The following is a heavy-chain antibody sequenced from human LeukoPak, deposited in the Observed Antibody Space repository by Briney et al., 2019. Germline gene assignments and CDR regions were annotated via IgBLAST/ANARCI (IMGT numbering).Heavy chain of an antibody. V-gene: IGHV4-39*02. J-gene: IGHJ3*02. CDR1: GASLGTTPYY. CDR3: ARRRGPSLRKTFDN. D-gene: IGHD2-2*01. Sequence: SETLSLTCTVYGASLGTTPYYWGCIRQPPGKGLEWTGTTHYSGSTYYNPSLNSRAAISVDTSKNLLSLKLASVTATVTARAFCARRRGPSLRKTFDNWGQGTMVTVSS. CDR2: THYSGST.